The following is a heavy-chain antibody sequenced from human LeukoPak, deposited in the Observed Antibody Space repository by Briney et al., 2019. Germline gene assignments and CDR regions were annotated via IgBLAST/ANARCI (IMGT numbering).Heavy chain of an antibody. V-gene: IGHV1-2*02. D-gene: IGHD2-2*01. CDR3: ARETPRRPIVVPAAMPPQDGPRNDY. J-gene: IGHJ4*02. CDR1: GYTFTGYY. Sequence: GASVKVSCKASGYTFTGYYMHWVRQAPGQGLEWMGWINPNSGGTNYAQKFQGRVTMTRDTSISTAYMELSRLRFDDTAVYYCARETPRRPIVVPAAMPPQDGPRNDYWGQGTLVTVSS. CDR2: INPNSGGT.